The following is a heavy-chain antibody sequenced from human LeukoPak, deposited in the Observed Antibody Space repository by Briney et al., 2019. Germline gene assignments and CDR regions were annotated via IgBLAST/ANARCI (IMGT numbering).Heavy chain of an antibody. J-gene: IGHJ6*03. CDR3: AREDGYNMDV. CDR1: GFTFSSYA. CDR2: ISYDGSNK. V-gene: IGHV3-30*04. Sequence: GRSLRLSCAASGFTFSSYAMHWVRQAPGKGLEWVAVISYDGSNKYYADSVKGRFTISRDNSKNTLYLQMNSLRAEDTAVYYCAREDGYNMDVWGKGTTVTVSS. D-gene: IGHD2-21*02.